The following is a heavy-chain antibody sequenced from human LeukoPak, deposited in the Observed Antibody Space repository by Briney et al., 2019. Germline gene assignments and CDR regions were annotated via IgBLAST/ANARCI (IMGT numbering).Heavy chain of an antibody. D-gene: IGHD3-22*01. V-gene: IGHV4-4*07. CDR2: MFYSGNT. J-gene: IGHJ4*02. CDR1: GASITSYH. Sequence: SETLSLTCTVSGASITSYHWSWIRQPAGKGLEWIGRMFYSGNTDYNPSLKSRLTMSIDTSKNQFSLKLSSVTAADTAVYYCAREVVGGYVFDYWGQGTLVTVSS. CDR3: AREVVGGYVFDY.